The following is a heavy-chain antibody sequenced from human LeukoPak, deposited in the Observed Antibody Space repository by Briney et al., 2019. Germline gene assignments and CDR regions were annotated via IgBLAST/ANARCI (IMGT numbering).Heavy chain of an antibody. Sequence: PGGSLRLSCAASGFTFSSFAMSWVRQAPGKGLEGVSSVTDSGGRTFFADSVRGRFTISRDNSNNTLYLQVNSLRVEDTAVYYCAKDPYYYDGSGYYYEYFHHWGQGTLVVVSS. CDR2: VTDSGGRT. D-gene: IGHD3-22*01. V-gene: IGHV3-23*01. CDR3: AKDPYYYDGSGYYYEYFHH. J-gene: IGHJ1*01. CDR1: GFTFSSFA.